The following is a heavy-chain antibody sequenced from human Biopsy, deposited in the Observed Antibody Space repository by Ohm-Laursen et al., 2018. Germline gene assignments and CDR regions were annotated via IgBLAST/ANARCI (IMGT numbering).Heavy chain of an antibody. Sequence: ASVKASRTASGYTPTGYHVHRGRQAPGPGLEWMGWINAKTGDTNYAQKFQGRVTMTRDTSISTAYVDLSSLRSHDTAVYYCTRGGYYYDSLAYYYWFDPWGQGALVAVSS. D-gene: IGHD3-22*01. V-gene: IGHV1-2*02. CDR1: GYTPTGYH. CDR2: INAKTGDT. J-gene: IGHJ5*02. CDR3: TRGGYYYDSLAYYYWFDP.